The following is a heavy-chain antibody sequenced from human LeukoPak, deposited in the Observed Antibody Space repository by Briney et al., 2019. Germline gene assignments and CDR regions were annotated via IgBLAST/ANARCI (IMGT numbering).Heavy chain of an antibody. J-gene: IGHJ4*02. D-gene: IGHD6-25*01. CDR2: ISYDGSNK. V-gene: IGHV3-30-3*01. Sequence: GRSLRLSCAASGFTFSSYAMHWVRQAPGKGLEWVAVISYDGSNKYYADSVKGRFTISRDNSKNTLYLQMNSLRAEDTAVYYCAFTGDSSGGFDYWGQGTLVTVSS. CDR3: AFTGDSSGGFDY. CDR1: GFTFSSYA.